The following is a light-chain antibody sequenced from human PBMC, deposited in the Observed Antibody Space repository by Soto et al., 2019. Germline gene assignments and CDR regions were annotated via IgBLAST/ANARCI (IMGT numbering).Light chain of an antibody. V-gene: IGKV4-1*01. CDR1: QSILYSSNNKNY. CDR3: QQYYDSPLT. Sequence: DIVMTQSPDSLAVSLGERATINCKSSQSILYSSNNKNYLAWYQQKPGQPPKLLIYWASTRESGVPERFSGGGSGTDFTLTISSLQTEDVAVYYCQQYYDSPLTFGGGTKVEVK. J-gene: IGKJ4*01. CDR2: WAS.